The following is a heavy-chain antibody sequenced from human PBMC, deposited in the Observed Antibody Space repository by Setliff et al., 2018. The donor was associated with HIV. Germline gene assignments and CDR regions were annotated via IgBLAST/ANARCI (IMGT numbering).Heavy chain of an antibody. CDR3: ARDGVVAPFDY. J-gene: IGHJ4*02. D-gene: IGHD2-15*01. CDR2: INIRNGNT. V-gene: IGHV1-18*01. Sequence: ASVKVSCKASGYSFTSSGVSWVRQAPGQGLEWMGWINIRNGNTNYAQKFQGRVTITADESTSTAYMELSSLRSEDTAVYYCARDGVVAPFDYWGQGTLVTVSS. CDR1: GYSFTSSG.